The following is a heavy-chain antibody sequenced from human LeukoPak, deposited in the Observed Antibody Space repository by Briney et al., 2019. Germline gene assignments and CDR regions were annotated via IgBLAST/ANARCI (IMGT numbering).Heavy chain of an antibody. J-gene: IGHJ4*02. CDR3: AISRRGGSYSADLDH. CDR1: GFAFSGYS. D-gene: IGHD1-26*01. V-gene: IGHV3-21*01. Sequence: PGGSLRLSCTTSGFAFSGYSVNWVRQAPGKGLEWVAFISSSGTYIYYAALLQGRFTISRDNAKNSLYLQMNSLRDEDTAVYYCAISRRGGSYSADLDHWGQGTLVTVSS. CDR2: ISSSGTYI.